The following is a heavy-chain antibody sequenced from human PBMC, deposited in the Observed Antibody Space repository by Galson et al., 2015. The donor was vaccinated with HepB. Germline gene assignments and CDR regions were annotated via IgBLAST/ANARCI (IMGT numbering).Heavy chain of an antibody. V-gene: IGHV3-23*01. CDR3: AKDPREEFGVVIIAWQYYFDY. CDR2: ISGSGGST. J-gene: IGHJ4*02. D-gene: IGHD3-3*01. Sequence: SLRLSCAASGFTFSSYAMSWVRQAPGKGLEWVSAISGSGGSTYYADSVKGRFTISRDNSKNTLYLQMNSLRAEDTAVYYCAKDPREEFGVVIIAWQYYFDYWGQGTLVTVSS. CDR1: GFTFSSYA.